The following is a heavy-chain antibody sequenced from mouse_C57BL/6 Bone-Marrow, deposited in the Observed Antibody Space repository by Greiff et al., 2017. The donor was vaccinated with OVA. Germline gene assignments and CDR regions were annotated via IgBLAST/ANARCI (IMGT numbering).Heavy chain of an antibody. V-gene: IGHV5-6*01. D-gene: IGHD4-1*01. J-gene: IGHJ3*01. CDR1: GFTFSSYG. Sequence: VQLVESGGDLVKPGGSLKLSCAASGFTFSSYGMSWVRQTPDKRLEWVATISSGGSYTYYPDSVKGRFTISRDNAKNTLYLQMSSLKSEDTAMYYCARQRNWGFAYWVQGTLVTVSA. CDR2: ISSGGSYT. CDR3: ARQRNWGFAY.